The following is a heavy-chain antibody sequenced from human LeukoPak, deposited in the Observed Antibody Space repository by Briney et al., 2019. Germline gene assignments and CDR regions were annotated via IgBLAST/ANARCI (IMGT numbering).Heavy chain of an antibody. CDR1: GYTFTGYY. J-gene: IGHJ6*03. D-gene: IGHD6-13*01. CDR3: ARDSKQYSSSWYLSYYYYYMDV. Sequence: ASVKVSCKASGYTFTGYYMHWVRQAPGQGLEWMGWINPNSGGTNYAQKFQGRVTMTRDTSTSTAYMELSRLRSDDTAVYYCARDSKQYSSSWYLSYYYYYMDVWGKGTTVTVSS. V-gene: IGHV1-2*02. CDR2: INPNSGGT.